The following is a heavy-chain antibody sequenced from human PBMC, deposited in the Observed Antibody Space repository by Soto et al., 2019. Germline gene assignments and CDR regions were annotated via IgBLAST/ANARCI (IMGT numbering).Heavy chain of an antibody. V-gene: IGHV1-69*02. Sequence: QVQLVQSGAEVKKPGSSVKVSCKASGGTFSSYTISWVRQAPGQGLEWMGRIIPILGIANYAQKFQGRVTXXEDKSTSTAYMELRSLRSEDTAVYYCQPVAAAGIGWGQGTLVTVSS. CDR3: QPVAAAGIG. D-gene: IGHD6-13*01. CDR2: IIPILGIA. CDR1: GGTFSSYT. J-gene: IGHJ4*02.